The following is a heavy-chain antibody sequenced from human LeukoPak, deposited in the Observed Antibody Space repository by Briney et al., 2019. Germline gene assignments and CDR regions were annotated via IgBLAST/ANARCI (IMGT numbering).Heavy chain of an antibody. CDR3: TRNSGWYGLS. CDR1: GFTFSSYT. CDR2: ISSRALYL. Sequence: GGSLRLSCATSGFTFSSYTINWVRQAPGKGLEWVSSISSRALYLYYADSVKGRFTISRDNSNNTLFLHLNSLRGEDTAVYYCTRNSGWYGLSWGQGTLVTVSS. V-gene: IGHV3-21*04. D-gene: IGHD6-19*01. J-gene: IGHJ1*01.